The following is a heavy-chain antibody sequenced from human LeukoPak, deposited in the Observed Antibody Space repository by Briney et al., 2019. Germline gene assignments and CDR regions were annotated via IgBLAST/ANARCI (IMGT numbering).Heavy chain of an antibody. J-gene: IGHJ4*02. V-gene: IGHV4-34*01. Sequence: SETLSLTCAVYGGSFSGYYWSWIRQPPGKGLEWIGEINHSGSTNYNPSLKSRVTLSVDTSKNQLSLKLSSVTAADTAVYYCARGRIMITFGGVIVKGPLYFDYWGQGTLVTVSS. CDR3: ARGRIMITFGGVIVKGPLYFDY. D-gene: IGHD3-16*02. CDR2: INHSGST. CDR1: GGSFSGYY.